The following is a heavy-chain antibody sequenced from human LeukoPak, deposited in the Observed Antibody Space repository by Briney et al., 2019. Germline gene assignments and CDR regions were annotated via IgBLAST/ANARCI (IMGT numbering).Heavy chain of an antibody. CDR2: IDSDDGST. CDR3: LVILTEPTSPSPDGLDI. D-gene: IGHD2-15*01. V-gene: IGHV3-74*01. Sequence: GGSLRLSCAASGFTFSRDWMHWVRQVPGKGLVWVSRIDSDDGSTSYADSVKGRFTISRDNAKKTLYLQMNSLRVEDTAVYYCLVILTEPTSPSPDGLDIWGQGTLVTVSS. CDR1: GFTFSRDW. J-gene: IGHJ3*02.